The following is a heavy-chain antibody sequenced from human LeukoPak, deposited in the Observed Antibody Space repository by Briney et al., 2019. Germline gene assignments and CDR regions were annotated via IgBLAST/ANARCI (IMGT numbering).Heavy chain of an antibody. V-gene: IGHV4-34*01. J-gene: IGHJ5*02. CDR3: ARGSGSSWYEYWFDP. Sequence: SETLSLTCAVYDGSFSGYYWSWIRQPPGKGLEWIGEINHSGSTNYNPSLKSRVTISVDTSKNQFSLKLSSVTAADTAVYYCARGSGSSWYEYWFDPWGQGTLVTVSS. CDR2: INHSGST. D-gene: IGHD6-13*01. CDR1: DGSFSGYY.